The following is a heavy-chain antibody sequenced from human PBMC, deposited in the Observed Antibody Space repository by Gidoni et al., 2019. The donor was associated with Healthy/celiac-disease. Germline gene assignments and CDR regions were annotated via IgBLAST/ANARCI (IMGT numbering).Heavy chain of an antibody. Sequence: EVQLLESGGGLVQPGGSLRLSCAASGFTFSRYAMSWVRQAPGKGLEWVSAISGSGGSTYYADSVKGRFTISRDNSKNTLYLQMNSLRAEDTAVYYCAKDLHEYSSSSYFDYWGQGTLVTVSS. D-gene: IGHD6-6*01. CDR3: AKDLHEYSSSSYFDY. CDR1: GFTFSRYA. CDR2: ISGSGGST. J-gene: IGHJ4*02. V-gene: IGHV3-23*01.